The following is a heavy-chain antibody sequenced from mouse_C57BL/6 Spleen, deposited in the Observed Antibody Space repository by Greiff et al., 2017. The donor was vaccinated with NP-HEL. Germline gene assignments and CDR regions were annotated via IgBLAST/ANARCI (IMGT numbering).Heavy chain of an antibody. CDR3: ARRTTMIHFDY. CDR2: IYPGGGYT. CDR1: GYTFTNYW. Sequence: QVQLQQSGAELVRPGTSVKMSCKASGYTFTNYWIGWAKQRPGHGLEWIGDIYPGGGYTNYNEKFKGKATLTADKSSSPAYMQFSSLTSEDSAIYYCARRTTMIHFDYWGQGTTLTVSS. D-gene: IGHD2-4*01. J-gene: IGHJ2*01. V-gene: IGHV1-63*01.